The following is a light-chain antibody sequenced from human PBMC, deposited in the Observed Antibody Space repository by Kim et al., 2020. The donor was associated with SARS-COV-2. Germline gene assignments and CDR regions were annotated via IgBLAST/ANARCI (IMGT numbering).Light chain of an antibody. CDR1: SNNVGNQG. V-gene: IGLV10-54*01. CDR3: SAWDSSLSARV. Sequence: QAGLTQPPSVSKGLRQTATLTCTGNSNNVGNQGAAWLQQHQGHPTKLLSYRNNNRPSGISERLSASRSGNTASLTITGLQPEDEADYYCSAWDSSLSARVFGGGNQLTVL. CDR2: RNN. J-gene: IGLJ3*02.